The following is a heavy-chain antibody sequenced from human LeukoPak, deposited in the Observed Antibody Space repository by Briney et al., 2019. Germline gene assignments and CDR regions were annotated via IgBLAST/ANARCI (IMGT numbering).Heavy chain of an antibody. CDR1: GGTFSSYA. V-gene: IGHV1-69*13. D-gene: IGHD3-22*01. J-gene: IGHJ5*02. Sequence: ASVKVSCKASGGTFSSYAINWVRQAPGQGLEWLGGIIPIFGTANYAQKFQGRVTITADESTSTAYMELSSLRFEDTAVYYCARDMKYYYDSSGHLGFDPWGQGTLVTVSS. CDR2: IIPIFGTA. CDR3: ARDMKYYYDSSGHLGFDP.